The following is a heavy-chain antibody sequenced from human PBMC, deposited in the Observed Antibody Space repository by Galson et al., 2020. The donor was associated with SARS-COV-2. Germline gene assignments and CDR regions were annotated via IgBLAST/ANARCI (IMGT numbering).Heavy chain of an antibody. D-gene: IGHD5-12*01. V-gene: IGHV3-30*03. CDR2: ISFDGFNK. J-gene: IGHJ4*02. CDR1: GFFFSNYG. CDR3: ARARDGYNHFDY. Sequence: QAGGSLRLSCAASGFFFSNYGMHWVRQSPGKGLEWVAVISFDGFNKYYTDSVKGRVTVSRDDSKNTLYLQMNSLRTEDTAVYFCARARDGYNHFDYWGQGTLVTVSS.